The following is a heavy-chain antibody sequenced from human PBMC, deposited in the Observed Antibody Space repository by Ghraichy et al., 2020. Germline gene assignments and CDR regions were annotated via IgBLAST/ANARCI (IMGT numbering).Heavy chain of an antibody. Sequence: ASVKVSCKASGYTFTGYYMHWVRQAPGQGLEWMGWINPNSGGTNYAQKFQCRVTMTRDTSISTAYMELSRLRSDDTAVYYCARTEAAYRYYYYGMDVWGQGTTVTVSS. CDR1: GYTFTGYY. V-gene: IGHV1-2*02. CDR3: ARTEAAYRYYYYGMDV. CDR2: INPNSGGT. J-gene: IGHJ6*02. D-gene: IGHD3-16*02.